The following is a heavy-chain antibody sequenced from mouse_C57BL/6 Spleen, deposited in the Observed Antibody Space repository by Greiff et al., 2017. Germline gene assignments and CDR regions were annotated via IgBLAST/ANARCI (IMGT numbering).Heavy chain of an antibody. Sequence: EVMLVESGDGLVKPGGSLKLSCAASGFTFSSYAMSWVRQTPEKRLEWVAYISSGGEYIYYADTVKGRFPISRDNARNTLYLQMSRLKSEDTAMYYCTRGTAQAPFAYWGQGTLVTVSA. CDR2: ISSGGEYI. V-gene: IGHV5-9-1*02. CDR1: GFTFSSYA. D-gene: IGHD3-2*02. CDR3: TRGTAQAPFAY. J-gene: IGHJ3*01.